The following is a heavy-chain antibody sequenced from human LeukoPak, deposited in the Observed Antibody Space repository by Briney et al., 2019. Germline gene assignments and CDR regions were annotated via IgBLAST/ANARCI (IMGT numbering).Heavy chain of an antibody. V-gene: IGHV4-39*07. CDR1: GGSISSSSYY. CDR2: INHSGST. CDR3: ARALRINMVRGVNTPYYFDY. J-gene: IGHJ4*02. D-gene: IGHD3-10*01. Sequence: SETLSLTCTVSGGSISSSSYYWGWIRQPPGKGLEWIGEINHSGSTNYNPSLKSRVTISVDTSKNQFSLKLSSVTAADTAVYYCARALRINMVRGVNTPYYFDYWGQGTLVTVSS.